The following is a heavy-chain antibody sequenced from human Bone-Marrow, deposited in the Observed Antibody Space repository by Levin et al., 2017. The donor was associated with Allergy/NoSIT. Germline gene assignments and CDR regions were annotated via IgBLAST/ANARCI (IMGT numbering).Heavy chain of an antibody. CDR1: GGTFSSYA. D-gene: IGHD3-16*02. CDR2: IIPIFGTA. CDR3: ARYLVGGYYDYIWGSYRLSGGAFDY. V-gene: IGHV1-69*13. J-gene: IGHJ4*02. Sequence: SVKVSCKASGGTFSSYAISWVRQAPGQGLEWMGGIIPIFGTANYAQKFQGRVTITADESTSTAYMELSSLRSEDTAVYYCARYLVGGYYDYIWGSYRLSGGAFDYWGQGTLVTVSS.